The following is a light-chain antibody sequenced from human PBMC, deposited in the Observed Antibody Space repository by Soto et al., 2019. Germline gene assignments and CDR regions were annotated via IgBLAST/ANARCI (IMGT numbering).Light chain of an antibody. Sequence: AIQMTQSPSSLSASVGDIVTINFRASQGIRKDLGWYQVKPGKAPKLLIFAASTLQSGVPSRFSGSGSGTEFTLTIISLQPDDFATYYCQQYYSYPWTFGQGTKVDIK. V-gene: IGKV1-6*01. CDR1: QGIRKD. J-gene: IGKJ1*01. CDR3: QQYYSYPWT. CDR2: AAS.